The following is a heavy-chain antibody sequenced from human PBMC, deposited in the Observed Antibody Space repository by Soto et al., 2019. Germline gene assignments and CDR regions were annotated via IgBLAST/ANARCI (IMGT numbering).Heavy chain of an antibody. CDR3: ARQYHNSIDY. D-gene: IGHD2-2*01. J-gene: IGHJ4*02. CDR1: GFTFSDYW. Sequence: GGSLRLSCAASGFTFSDYWMNWVRQAPGKGLEWVSYISSSSSTVYYADSVKGRFTISRDNAKNSLYLQMNSLRAEDTAVYYCARQYHNSIDYWGQGTLVTVSS. CDR2: ISSSSSTV. V-gene: IGHV3-48*01.